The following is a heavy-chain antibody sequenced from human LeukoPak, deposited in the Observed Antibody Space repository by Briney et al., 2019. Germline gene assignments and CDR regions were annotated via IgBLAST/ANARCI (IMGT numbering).Heavy chain of an antibody. CDR3: AGGGLTSEFDY. CDR1: GGSISSSSYY. V-gene: IGHV4-61*02. D-gene: IGHD3-9*01. Sequence: SETLSLTCTVSGGSISSSSYYWGWIRQPAGKGLEWIGRIYSSGSTNYNPSLKSRVTISVDTSKNQFSLKLSSVTAADTAVYYCAGGGLTSEFDYWGQGTLVTVSS. CDR2: IYSSGST. J-gene: IGHJ4*02.